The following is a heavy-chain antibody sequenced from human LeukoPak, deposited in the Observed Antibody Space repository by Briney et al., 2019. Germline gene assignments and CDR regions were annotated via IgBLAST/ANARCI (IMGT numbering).Heavy chain of an antibody. V-gene: IGHV4-34*01. Sequence: SETLSLTCAVYGGSFSGYYWSWIRQPPGKGLEWIGEVNHSGSTNYDPSLKSRVTISVDTSKNQFSLKLSSVTAADTAVYYCAIHIVVVPAAKKKNWFDPWGQGTLVTVSS. CDR1: GGSFSGYY. J-gene: IGHJ5*02. CDR2: VNHSGST. CDR3: AIHIVVVPAAKKKNWFDP. D-gene: IGHD2-2*01.